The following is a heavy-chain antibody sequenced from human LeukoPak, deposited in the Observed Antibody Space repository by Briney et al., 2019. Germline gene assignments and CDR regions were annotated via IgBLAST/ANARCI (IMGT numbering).Heavy chain of an antibody. CDR2: ISYSGNT. V-gene: IGHV4-39*01. Sequence: SETLSLTCTVSGGSMISSDYHWGWVRQPPGKGVEWIGTISYSGNTDYNPSLRSRVTISVDTSNSQFSLRLGSVTAADTAVYHCARHCCSGPAKRVFDIWGQGTMVTVSS. D-gene: IGHD2-15*01. CDR3: ARHCCSGPAKRVFDI. CDR1: GGSMISSDYH. J-gene: IGHJ3*02.